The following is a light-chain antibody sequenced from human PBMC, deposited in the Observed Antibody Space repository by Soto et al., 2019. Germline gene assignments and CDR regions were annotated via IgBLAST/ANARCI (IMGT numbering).Light chain of an antibody. CDR3: QKDNSAPWT. Sequence: DIQMTQSPSSLSASVGDRVTITCRASQGISTSLAWYQQKPGKVPKLLIYAASTLQSGVPSRFSGSGAETDFTLTISSLQPEDVATYYCQKDNSAPWTFGQGTKVEIK. CDR1: QGISTS. CDR2: AAS. V-gene: IGKV1-27*01. J-gene: IGKJ1*01.